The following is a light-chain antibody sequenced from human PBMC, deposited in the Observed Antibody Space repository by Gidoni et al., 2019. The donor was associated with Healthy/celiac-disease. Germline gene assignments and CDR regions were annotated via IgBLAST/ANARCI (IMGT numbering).Light chain of an antibody. V-gene: IGKV3-15*01. Sequence: DIVMPPSPATLSVSPGERATLSCRASQSVSSNLAWYQQKPGQAPRLLIYGASTRATGIPARVSGSGAGTEFTLTISILQSEDFAVYYCQQYNNWPPAWTFGQGTKVEIK. CDR1: QSVSSN. J-gene: IGKJ1*01. CDR2: GAS. CDR3: QQYNNWPPAWT.